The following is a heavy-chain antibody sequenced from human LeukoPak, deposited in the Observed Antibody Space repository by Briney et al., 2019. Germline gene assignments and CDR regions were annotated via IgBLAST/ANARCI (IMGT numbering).Heavy chain of an antibody. D-gene: IGHD5-12*01. V-gene: IGHV3-23*01. Sequence: GGSLSLSCAASGFTFSSYVMSWVRQAPGKGLEWVSALSGSGGSTYYADSVKGRFTISRDNSKNTLYLQMNSLRAEDTAVYYCAKTRRGYSGYDNFDYWGQGTLVTVSS. CDR3: AKTRRGYSGYDNFDY. CDR1: GFTFSSYV. J-gene: IGHJ4*02. CDR2: LSGSGGST.